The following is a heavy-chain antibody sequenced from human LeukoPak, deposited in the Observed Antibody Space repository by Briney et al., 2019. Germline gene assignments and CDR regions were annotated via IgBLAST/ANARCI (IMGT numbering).Heavy chain of an antibody. CDR3: AKAASSSWPSYYYGMDV. CDR2: ITGSGGNT. Sequence: GGSLRLSCAASGFIFSSYSMSWVRQAPGMGLEWVSVITGSGGNTYYADSVKGRFIISKDNSKNTVYLQMSSLRVDDTAVYYCAKAASSSWPSYYYGMDVWGQGTTVTVSS. D-gene: IGHD6-13*01. V-gene: IGHV3-23*01. J-gene: IGHJ6*02. CDR1: GFIFSSYS.